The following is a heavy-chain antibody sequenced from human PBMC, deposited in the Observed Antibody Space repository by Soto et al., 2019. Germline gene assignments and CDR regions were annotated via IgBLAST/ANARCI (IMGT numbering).Heavy chain of an antibody. CDR2: INHSGST. Sequence: PSETLSLTCAVYGGSFSGYYWSWIRQPPGKGLEWIGEINHSGSTNYNPSLKSRVTISVDTSKNQFSLKLSSVTAADTAVYYCARDQGTGYSSSWYWFQNGMDVWGQGTTVTVSS. V-gene: IGHV4-34*01. J-gene: IGHJ6*02. CDR1: GGSFSGYY. CDR3: ARDQGTGYSSSWYWFQNGMDV. D-gene: IGHD6-13*01.